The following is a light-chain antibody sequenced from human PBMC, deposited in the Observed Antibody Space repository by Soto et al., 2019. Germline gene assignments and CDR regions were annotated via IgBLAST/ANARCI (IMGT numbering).Light chain of an antibody. Sequence: DIQMTQSPSSLSASVGDRVIITCRASQGISSYLAWYRQKPGKVPEVLIYSASGLQSGVPSRFSGSGSGTDFTLTISSLQPEDVATYYCQNYGSAPLTFGGGTKVEIK. J-gene: IGKJ4*01. CDR1: QGISSY. CDR3: QNYGSAPLT. V-gene: IGKV1-27*01. CDR2: SAS.